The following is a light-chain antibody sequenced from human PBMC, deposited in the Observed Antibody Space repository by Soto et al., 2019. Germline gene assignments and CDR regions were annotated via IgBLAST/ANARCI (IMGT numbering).Light chain of an antibody. CDR2: GAS. CDR1: QSVTTNY. CDR3: QQYGSSTVT. J-gene: IGKJ1*01. V-gene: IGKV3-20*01. Sequence: EIVLTQSPGTLSLSPGERATLSCRASQSVTTNYLAWYQQTPGQAPRLLIYGASSRATGVPDRFSGSGSGTDFTLTISRLEPEDFAVYYCQQYGSSTVTFGQGTKVDIK.